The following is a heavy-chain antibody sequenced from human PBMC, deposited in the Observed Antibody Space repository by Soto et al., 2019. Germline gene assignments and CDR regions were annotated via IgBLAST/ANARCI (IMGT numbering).Heavy chain of an antibody. CDR2: IWYDGSNK. V-gene: IGHV3-33*01. J-gene: IGHJ4*02. CDR1: GFTFSSYG. CDR3: ARDPSGHDYTPKFDY. D-gene: IGHD5-12*01. Sequence: QVQLVESGGGVVQPGRSLRLSCAASGFTFSSYGMHWVRQAPGKGLEWVAVIWYDGSNKYYADSVKGRFTISRDNSKNTLYLQMNSLRAEDTAVYYCARDPSGHDYTPKFDYWGQGTLVTVSS.